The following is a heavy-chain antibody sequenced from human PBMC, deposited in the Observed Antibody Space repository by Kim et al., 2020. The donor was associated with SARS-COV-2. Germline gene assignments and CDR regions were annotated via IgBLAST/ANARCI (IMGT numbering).Heavy chain of an antibody. CDR1: GFTFSNYA. J-gene: IGHJ4*01. CDR3: AKDWVRVAAAVYYFDY. CDR2: ISYDGSNK. V-gene: IGHV3-30*18. Sequence: GGSLRLSCAASGFTFSNYAMHWVRQAPGKGLEWVTLISYDGSNKYYADSVKGRFTISRDNSKNTLDLQMNSLRAEDTAVYYCAKDWVRVAAAVYYFDYWG. D-gene: IGHD2-2*01.